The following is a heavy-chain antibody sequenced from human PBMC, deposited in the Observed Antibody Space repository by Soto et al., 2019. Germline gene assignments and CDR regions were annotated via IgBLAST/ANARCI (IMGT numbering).Heavy chain of an antibody. CDR1: GGSISSGDYY. D-gene: IGHD4-17*01. Sequence: SETLSLTCTVSGGSISSGDYYWSWIRQPPGKGLEWIGYIYYSGITYYNPSLKSRVTISVDTSKNQFSLKLSSVTAADTAVYNCASHYGDYGSYYYYGMDVWAKGPRSPSP. CDR3: ASHYGDYGSYYYYGMDV. CDR2: IYYSGIT. J-gene: IGHJ6*02. V-gene: IGHV4-30-4*01.